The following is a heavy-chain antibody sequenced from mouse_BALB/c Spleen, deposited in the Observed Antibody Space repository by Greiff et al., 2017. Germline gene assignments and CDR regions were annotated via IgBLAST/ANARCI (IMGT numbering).Heavy chain of an antibody. CDR3: ARPTAPWYFDV. CDR2: ISYSGST. CDR1: GYSITSDYA. J-gene: IGHJ1*01. V-gene: IGHV3-2*02. Sequence: EVKLVESGPGLVKPSQSLSLTCTVTGYSITSDYAWNWIRQFPGNKLEWMGYISYSGSTSYNPSLKSRISITRDTSKNQFFLQLNSVTTEDTATYYCARPTAPWYFDVWGAGTTVTVSS. D-gene: IGHD1-2*01.